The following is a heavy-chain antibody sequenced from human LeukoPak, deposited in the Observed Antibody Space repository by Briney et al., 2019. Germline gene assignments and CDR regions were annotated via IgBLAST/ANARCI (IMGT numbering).Heavy chain of an antibody. Sequence: SVKVSCKASGGTFSSYAISWVRQAPGQGLEWMGGIIPIFGTANYAQKFQGRVTITADESTSTAYMELSSLRSEDTAVYYCARADIVVVPAAMSLTYYYYGMDVWGKGTTVTVSS. CDR2: IIPIFGTA. D-gene: IGHD2-2*01. CDR3: ARADIVVVPAAMSLTYYYYGMDV. CDR1: GGTFSSYA. V-gene: IGHV1-69*13. J-gene: IGHJ6*04.